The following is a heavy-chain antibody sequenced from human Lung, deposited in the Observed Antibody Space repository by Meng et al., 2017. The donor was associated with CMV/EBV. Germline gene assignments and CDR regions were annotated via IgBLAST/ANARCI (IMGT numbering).Heavy chain of an antibody. CDR3: ARDYTYDFWSGQYGGKRGFDP. CDR1: GGSISSSSYY. CDR2: IYYSGST. V-gene: IGHV4-39*07. Sequence: SETLSLXXTVSGGSISSSSYYWGWVRQPPGKGLEWIGSIYYSGSTYYNPSLKSRVTISLYTSKNQFSLKLSSVTAADTAVYYCARDYTYDFWSGQYGGKRGFDPWGQGPLVTVSS. J-gene: IGHJ5*02. D-gene: IGHD3-3*01.